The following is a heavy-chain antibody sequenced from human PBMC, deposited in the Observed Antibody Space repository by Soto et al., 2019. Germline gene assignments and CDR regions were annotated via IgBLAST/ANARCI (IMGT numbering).Heavy chain of an antibody. Sequence: GASVKVSCKASGYTFTGYYMHWVRQAPGQGLEWMGWINPNSGGTNYAQKFQGWVTMTRDTSNNTLYLEMNNLRAEDTAVYFCARDRDTYGHGFFDYWGQGALVTVSS. J-gene: IGHJ4*02. V-gene: IGHV1-2*04. CDR1: GYTFTGYY. D-gene: IGHD5-18*01. CDR3: ARDRDTYGHGFFDY. CDR2: INPNSGGT.